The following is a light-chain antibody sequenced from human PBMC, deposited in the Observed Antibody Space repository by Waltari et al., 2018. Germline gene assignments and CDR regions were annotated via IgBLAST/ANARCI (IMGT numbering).Light chain of an antibody. V-gene: IGLV2-23*01. J-gene: IGLJ1*01. CDR3: CAHAGGGTHYA. CDR1: SSDVGSSNR. Sequence: QSALTQPASVSGSPGQSITISCTWTSSDVGSSNRVSWYQQHPGNGPKILSYEGTQRRSGVSVRFSGSKAGNPAALTLSGLQPEDEADYYCCAHAGGGTHYAFGTGTKVTVL. CDR2: EGT.